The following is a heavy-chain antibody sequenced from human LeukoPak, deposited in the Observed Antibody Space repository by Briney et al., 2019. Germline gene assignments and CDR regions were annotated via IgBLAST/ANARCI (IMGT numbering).Heavy chain of an antibody. CDR2: ISPGSDFT. V-gene: IGHV3-21*06. Sequence: PGWSLRLSCAASGFFFGDFGMNWVRQSPGKGLEWVSSISPGSDFTYYADSMKGRFTISRYNAKSSLYLQMNSLRADDTAVYYCARCDSYSSSWSRQFDYWGQGTLVIVSS. CDR3: ARCDSYSSSWSRQFDY. D-gene: IGHD6-13*01. J-gene: IGHJ4*02. CDR1: GFFFGDFG.